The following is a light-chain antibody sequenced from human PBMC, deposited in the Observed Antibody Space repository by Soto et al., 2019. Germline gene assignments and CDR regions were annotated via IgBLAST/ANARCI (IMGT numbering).Light chain of an antibody. Sequence: QSVLTQPPSASGTPGQRVTISCSGSSSNIGTNTVIWYQQLPGAAPRLLIYSDNQRPSGVPDRFSGSKSGTSASLASSGLQYEDEADYYCAAWDGSLVVFGGGTKLTVL. V-gene: IGLV1-44*01. CDR3: AAWDGSLVV. J-gene: IGLJ2*01. CDR1: SSNIGTNT. CDR2: SDN.